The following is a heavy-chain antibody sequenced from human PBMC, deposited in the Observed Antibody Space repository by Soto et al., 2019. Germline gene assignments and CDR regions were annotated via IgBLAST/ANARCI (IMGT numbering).Heavy chain of an antibody. CDR1: GGSVSGYY. D-gene: IGHD3-16*01. J-gene: IGHJ6*02. CDR2: IYYTGAP. Sequence: PSETLSLTCTVSGGSVSGYYWTWIRQAPGKGLEWIGYIYYTGAPNYNPSLKSRGIISIDTSTNQFSMKLTSLTPADTAVYSCARGGGAVPAYYYGMDGWGQGTTVT. V-gene: IGHV4-59*02. CDR3: ARGGGAVPAYYYGMDG.